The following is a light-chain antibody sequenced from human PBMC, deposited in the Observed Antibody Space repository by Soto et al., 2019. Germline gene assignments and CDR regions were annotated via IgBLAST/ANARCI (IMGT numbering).Light chain of an antibody. V-gene: IGLV2-14*02. J-gene: IGLJ1*01. CDR3: QSYDSTLSARYV. CDR1: SGDIGNYDL. CDR2: EVS. Sequence: QSVLTQPASVSGSPGQSITISCTGSSGDIGNYDLVSWYQQIPGRAPKLMIFEVSRRPSGVSERFSGSKSGNTASLAITGLQAEDEGDYYCQSYDSTLSARYVFGTGTKLTVL.